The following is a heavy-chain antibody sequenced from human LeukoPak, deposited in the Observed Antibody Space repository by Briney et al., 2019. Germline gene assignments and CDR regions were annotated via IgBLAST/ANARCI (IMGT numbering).Heavy chain of an antibody. Sequence: PSETLSLTCTVSGGSISSSSYYWGWIRQPPGKGLEWIGSIYYSGSTYYNPSLKSRVTISVDTSKNQFSLKLSSVTAADTAVYYCARECRGITMIVVARDAFDIWGQGTMVTVSS. D-gene: IGHD3-22*01. V-gene: IGHV4-39*07. CDR3: ARECRGITMIVVARDAFDI. CDR2: IYYSGST. CDR1: GGSISSSSYY. J-gene: IGHJ3*02.